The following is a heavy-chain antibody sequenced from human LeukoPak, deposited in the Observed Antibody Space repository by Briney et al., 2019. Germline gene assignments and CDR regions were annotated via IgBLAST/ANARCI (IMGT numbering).Heavy chain of an antibody. CDR3: ARQTMYSSGWYAPYYYYYGMDV. J-gene: IGHJ6*02. V-gene: IGHV1-18*01. CDR1: GYTFTSYG. D-gene: IGHD6-19*01. Sequence: GASVKVSCKASGYTFTSYGISWVRQAPGHGLEWMGWISAYNGNTNYAQKLQGRVTMTTDTSTSTAYMELRSLRSDDTAVYYCARQTMYSSGWYAPYYYYYGMDVWGQGTTVTVSS. CDR2: ISAYNGNT.